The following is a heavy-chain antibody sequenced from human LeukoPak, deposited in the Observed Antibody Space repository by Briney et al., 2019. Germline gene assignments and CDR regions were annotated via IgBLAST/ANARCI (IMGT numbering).Heavy chain of an antibody. CDR3: AMSTSPEFDY. D-gene: IGHD5/OR15-5a*01. CDR1: GGSISACY. Sequence: PSETLSLTCTVSGGSISACYWSWIRQPAGKGLEWIGRIYTGGNTNYNPSLKSRLTMSVDTSKIQFSLNLRSVTAADTAVYYCAMSTSPEFDYWGQGILVTVSS. V-gene: IGHV4-4*07. CDR2: IYTGGNT. J-gene: IGHJ4*02.